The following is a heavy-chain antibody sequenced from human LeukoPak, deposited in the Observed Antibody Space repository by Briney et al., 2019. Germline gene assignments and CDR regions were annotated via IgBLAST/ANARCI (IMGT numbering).Heavy chain of an antibody. J-gene: IGHJ4*02. Sequence: GGSLRLSCAASGFTFSNYWMSWVRQAPGKGLEGVANIKQDGSEKYYVTSVKGRFTISRDNAKNSLYLQMNSLRAEDTAIYYCARADDWNYEDYWGQGTLVTVSS. CDR3: ARADDWNYEDY. D-gene: IGHD1-7*01. CDR1: GFTFSNYW. CDR2: IKQDGSEK. V-gene: IGHV3-7*01.